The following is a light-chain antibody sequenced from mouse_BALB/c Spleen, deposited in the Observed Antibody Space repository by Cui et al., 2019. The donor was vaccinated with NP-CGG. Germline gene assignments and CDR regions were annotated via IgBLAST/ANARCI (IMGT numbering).Light chain of an antibody. CDR1: TGAVTTSNY. V-gene: IGLV1*01. Sequence: HAVPAYESALTTSPGETVTLTCRSSTGAVTTSNYANWVQEKPDHLFTGLIGGTNNRAPGVPARFSGSLIGDKAALTITGAQTEDEAIYFCALWYSNHWVFGGGTKLTVL. CDR3: ALWYSNHWV. J-gene: IGLJ1*01. CDR2: GTN.